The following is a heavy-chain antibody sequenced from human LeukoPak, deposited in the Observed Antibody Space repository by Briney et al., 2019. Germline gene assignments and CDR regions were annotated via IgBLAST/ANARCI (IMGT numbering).Heavy chain of an antibody. V-gene: IGHV3-23*01. CDR2: ISGSGGST. D-gene: IGHD6-13*01. J-gene: IGHJ6*02. CDR1: GFTFSSYA. CDR3: ATGYSSSWYSYYYYYGMDV. Sequence: QPEGSLRLSCAASGFTFSSYAMSWVRQAPGKGLEWVSAISGSGGSTYYADSVKGRFTISRDNSKNTLYLQMNSLRAEDTAVYYCATGYSSSWYSYYYYYGMDVWGQGTTVTVSS.